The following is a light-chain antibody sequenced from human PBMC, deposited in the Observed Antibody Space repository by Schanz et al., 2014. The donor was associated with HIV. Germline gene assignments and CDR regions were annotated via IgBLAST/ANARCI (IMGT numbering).Light chain of an antibody. CDR2: AAS. V-gene: IGKV1-6*01. CDR3: LQDHTFPYT. Sequence: IQMTQSPSSLSPSVGDRVTITCRASQDIRNDLGWYQHRPGKAPKLLIYAASSLQSGVPSRFSGNGSGTDFTLTLGSLQPEDVATYYCLQDHTFPYTFGQGTRLEIK. CDR1: QDIRND. J-gene: IGKJ2*01.